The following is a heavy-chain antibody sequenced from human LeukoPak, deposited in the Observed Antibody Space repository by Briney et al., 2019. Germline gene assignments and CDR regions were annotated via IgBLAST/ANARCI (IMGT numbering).Heavy chain of an antibody. V-gene: IGHV3-7*01. CDR1: GFIFSDYY. CDR3: ARDYN. CDR2: IKPDGRET. Sequence: GGSLRLSCTASGFIFSDYYMSWIRQAPGKGLEWVANIKPDGRETYYVDSVKGRFTISRDNAKSSLYLQMNSLRAEDTAVYYCARDYNLGQGTLVTVSS. J-gene: IGHJ4*02.